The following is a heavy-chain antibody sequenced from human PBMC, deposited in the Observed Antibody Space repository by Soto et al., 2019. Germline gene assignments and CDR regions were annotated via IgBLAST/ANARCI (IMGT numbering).Heavy chain of an antibody. V-gene: IGHV3-72*01. CDR2: IKNRPNSYTT. D-gene: IGHD3-10*01. CDR3: VRDSGRGFYFDY. Sequence: GGSLRLSCAASGFTFSDHYMDWVRQAPGKGLEWVGRIKNRPNSYTTQYAASVKGRFAVLRDDSENLVYLQMNDLKTEDTAVYYCVRDSGRGFYFDYWGQGAQVTVSS. CDR1: GFTFSDHY. J-gene: IGHJ4*02.